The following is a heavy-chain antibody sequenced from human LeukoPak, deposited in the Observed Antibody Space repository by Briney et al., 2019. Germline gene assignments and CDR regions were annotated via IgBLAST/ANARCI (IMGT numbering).Heavy chain of an antibody. CDR3: AKGYYYDSSGYYYTSTSAFDH. CDR2: ISGNGGST. CDR1: GFTLSSYA. J-gene: IGHJ4*02. V-gene: IGHV3-23*01. Sequence: GGSLRLSCVASGFTLSSYAMSWARQAPGKGLEWVSTISGNGGSTYYADSVKGRFTISRDNSKNTLYLQMNSLRAEDTAVYYCAKGYYYDSSGYYYTSTSAFDHWGQGTLATVSS. D-gene: IGHD3-22*01.